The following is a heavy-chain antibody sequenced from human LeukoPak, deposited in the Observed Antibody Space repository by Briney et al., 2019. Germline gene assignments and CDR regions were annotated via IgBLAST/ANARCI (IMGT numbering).Heavy chain of an antibody. J-gene: IGHJ4*02. CDR3: ARDTSTYYGSGITYDY. D-gene: IGHD3-10*01. V-gene: IGHV1-46*01. CDR2: SNPSGGST. CDR1: GYTFTSYY. Sequence: ASVKVSCKASGYTFTSYYMHWVRQAPGQGLEWMGISNPSGGSTSYAQKFQGRVTMTRDTSTSTVYMELSSLRSEDTAVYYCARDTSTYYGSGITYDYWGQGTLVTVSS.